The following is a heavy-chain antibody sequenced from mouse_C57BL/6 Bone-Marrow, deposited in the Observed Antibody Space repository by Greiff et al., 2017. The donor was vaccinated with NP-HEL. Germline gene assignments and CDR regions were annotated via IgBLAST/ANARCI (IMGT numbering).Heavy chain of an antibody. V-gene: IGHV1-81*01. J-gene: IGHJ4*01. CDR3: ATGAQAIAMDY. D-gene: IGHD3-2*02. Sequence: VQVVESGAELARPGASVKLSCKASGYTFTSYGISWVKQRTGQGLEWIGEIYPRSGNTYYNEKFKGKATLTADKSSSTAYMELRSLTSEDSAVYFCATGAQAIAMDYWGQGTSVTVSS. CDR2: IYPRSGNT. CDR1: GYTFTSYG.